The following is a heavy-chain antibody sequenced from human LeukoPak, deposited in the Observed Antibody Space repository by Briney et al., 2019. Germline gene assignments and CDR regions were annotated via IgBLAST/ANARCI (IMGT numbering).Heavy chain of an antibody. J-gene: IGHJ3*02. D-gene: IGHD3-3*01. CDR2: LSFDGSQM. Sequence: GGSLRLSCAASGFAFSSSAMHWVRQSPGKGLEWLAILSFDGSQMYYADSVKGRFIISGDSSYNTAYLQMNSLRAEDTAIYYCAKDGEWTSDIWGQGTMVTVSS. CDR1: GFAFSSSA. V-gene: IGHV3-30*19. CDR3: AKDGEWTSDI.